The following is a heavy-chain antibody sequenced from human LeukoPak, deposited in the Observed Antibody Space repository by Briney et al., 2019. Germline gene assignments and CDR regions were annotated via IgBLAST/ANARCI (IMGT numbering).Heavy chain of an antibody. CDR1: GGSFSGYY. CDR3: ARGGVDCSGGSCFSFYYYYGMDV. D-gene: IGHD2-15*01. V-gene: IGHV4-34*01. J-gene: IGHJ6*02. Sequence: SETLSLTCAVYGGSFSGYYWSWIRQPPGKGLEWIGEINHSGSTNYNPSLKIRVTISVDTSKNQFSLKLSSVPAADTAVYYCARGGVDCSGGSCFSFYYYYGMDVWGQGTTVTVSS. CDR2: INHSGST.